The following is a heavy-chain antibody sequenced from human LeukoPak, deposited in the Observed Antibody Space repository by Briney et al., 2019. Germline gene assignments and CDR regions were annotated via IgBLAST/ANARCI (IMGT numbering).Heavy chain of an antibody. Sequence: KPSETLSLTCTASGGSISSYYWSWIRQPPGKGLEWIGDIYYSGSTNYKSSLNSRVTMSVDTSKNQFSLKLTSVTAADTAVYYCAREKTYYYSIGNYYGGVFDYWGQGTLVTVSS. J-gene: IGHJ4*02. CDR1: GGSISSYY. CDR3: AREKTYYYSIGNYYGGVFDY. D-gene: IGHD3-22*01. CDR2: IYYSGST. V-gene: IGHV4-59*12.